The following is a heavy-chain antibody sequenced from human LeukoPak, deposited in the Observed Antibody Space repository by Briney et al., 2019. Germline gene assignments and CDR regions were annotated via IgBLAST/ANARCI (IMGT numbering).Heavy chain of an antibody. V-gene: IGHV3-23*01. Sequence: GGTLRLSCAAYGFRFNSYGMTWVPLAPGKGLEWVSAISGSGGSTYYADSVKGRFTISRDNSKNTLDLQMNSLRAEDTAVYDCAKKAVAGSFDYWGQGTLVTVSS. CDR2: ISGSGGST. CDR3: AKKAVAGSFDY. CDR1: GFRFNSYG. J-gene: IGHJ4*02. D-gene: IGHD6-19*01.